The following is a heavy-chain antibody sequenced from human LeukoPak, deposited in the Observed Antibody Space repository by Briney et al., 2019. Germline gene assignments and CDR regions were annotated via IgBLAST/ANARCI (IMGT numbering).Heavy chain of an antibody. CDR2: TYIGDNP. V-gene: IGHV3-53*04. J-gene: IGHJ4*02. CDR1: GFTFSSYD. CDR3: ARVRPWVFDY. Sequence: GGSLRLSCAASGFTFSSYDMNWVRQAPGKGLEWVSITYIGDNPHYTDSVKGRFTISRHNSKNTLYLQMNNLRAEDTAVYYCARVRPWVFDYWGQGTLVTVSS.